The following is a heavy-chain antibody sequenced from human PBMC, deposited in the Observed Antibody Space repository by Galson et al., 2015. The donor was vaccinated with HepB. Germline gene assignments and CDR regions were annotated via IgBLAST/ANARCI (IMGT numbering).Heavy chain of an antibody. D-gene: IGHD3-22*01. Sequence: QSGAEVKKPGESLRISCKGSGYSFTSYWISWVRQMPGKVLEWMGRIDPSDTYTNYSPSFQGPVTISAGKSISTAYLQWSSLKASDTAMYYCASHGYDSSGFYWGQGTLVTVSS. J-gene: IGHJ4*02. CDR2: IDPSDTYT. CDR3: ASHGYDSSGFY. CDR1: GYSFTSYW. V-gene: IGHV5-10-1*01.